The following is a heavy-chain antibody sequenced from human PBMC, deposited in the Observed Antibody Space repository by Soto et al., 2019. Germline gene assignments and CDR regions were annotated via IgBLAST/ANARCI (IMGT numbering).Heavy chain of an antibody. D-gene: IGHD5-12*01. V-gene: IGHV6-1*01. Sequence: PSQTLALACVISGDSVSSNTSSCNCIRQSPSRGVEWLGRTYFRSKLYNDYAVSVKSRIIINPDTSNNQFSLQLNSVTPEDTAVYFCAKGDNLGPKTGYAFDPWGQGIMVTVSS. CDR2: TYFRSKLYN. CDR3: AKGDNLGPKTGYAFDP. J-gene: IGHJ5*02. CDR1: GDSVSSNTSS.